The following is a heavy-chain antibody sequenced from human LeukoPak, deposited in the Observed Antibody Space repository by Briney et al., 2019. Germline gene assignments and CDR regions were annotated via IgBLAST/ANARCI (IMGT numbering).Heavy chain of an antibody. Sequence: GGSLRLSCAASGFTFSIYWMNWFRQPPGKGLEWVGKIKADGGEKDHVASVKGRFTSSRDNAKNSLYLQMNSLRGEDTAVYYCARGGAARPDFWGQGTLVTVSS. CDR1: GFTFSIYW. J-gene: IGHJ4*02. V-gene: IGHV3-7*01. CDR2: IKADGGEK. CDR3: ARGGAARPDF. D-gene: IGHD6-6*01.